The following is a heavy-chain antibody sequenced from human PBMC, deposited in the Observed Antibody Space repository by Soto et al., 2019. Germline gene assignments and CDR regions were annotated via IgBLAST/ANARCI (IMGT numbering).Heavy chain of an antibody. V-gene: IGHV4-31*03. CDR3: ARDRPHYGSGSYTVESLDY. CDR2: IYYSGST. Sequence: QVQLQESGPGLVKPSQTLSLTCTVSGGSISSGGYYWSWIRQHPGKGLEWIGYIYYSGSTYYNPSFKSRVTISVATSKNQFSLKLSSVTAADTAVYYCARDRPHYGSGSYTVESLDYWGQGTLVTVSS. D-gene: IGHD3-10*01. J-gene: IGHJ4*02. CDR1: GGSISSGGYY.